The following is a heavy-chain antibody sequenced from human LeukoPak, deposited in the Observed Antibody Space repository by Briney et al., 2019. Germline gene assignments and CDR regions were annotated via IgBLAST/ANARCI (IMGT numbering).Heavy chain of an antibody. CDR3: ARATRSWFDP. CDR1: GGSISSYY. D-gene: IGHD4-17*01. CDR2: IYYSGST. V-gene: IGHV4-59*01. J-gene: IGHJ5*02. Sequence: SETLSLTCTVSGGSISSYYWSWIRQPPGKGLEWIGYIYYSGSTNYNPSFKSRVTISVDKSKNQFSLKLSSVTAADTAVYYCARATRSWFDPWGQGTLVTVSS.